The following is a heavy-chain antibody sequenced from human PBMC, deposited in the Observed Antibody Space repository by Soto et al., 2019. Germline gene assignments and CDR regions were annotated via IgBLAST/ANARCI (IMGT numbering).Heavy chain of an antibody. CDR3: ARGRSGYYYGSGSYYTNY. J-gene: IGHJ4*02. V-gene: IGHV4-30-2*01. D-gene: IGHD3-10*01. Sequence: SETLSLTCTVSGGSISSGGYSWSWIRQPPGKGLEWIGYIYHSGSTYYNPSLKSRVTISVDRSKNQFSLKLSSVTAADTAVYYCARGRSGYYYGSGSYYTNYWGQGTLVTVSS. CDR1: GGSISSGGYS. CDR2: IYHSGST.